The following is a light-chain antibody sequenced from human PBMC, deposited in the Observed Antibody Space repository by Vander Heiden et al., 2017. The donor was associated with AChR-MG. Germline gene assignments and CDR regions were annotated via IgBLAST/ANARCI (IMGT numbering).Light chain of an antibody. CDR1: QSISTW. V-gene: IGKV1-5*03. Sequence: DIQMTQSPSTLSASVGDRVTMTCRASQSISTWLIWYQQKPGKAPKVLIYKASTLETGVPSRFSGSGSGTEFTLTISSLQPDDFATYYCQQYYSYPYTFGQGTKLEIK. J-gene: IGKJ2*01. CDR2: KAS. CDR3: QQYYSYPYT.